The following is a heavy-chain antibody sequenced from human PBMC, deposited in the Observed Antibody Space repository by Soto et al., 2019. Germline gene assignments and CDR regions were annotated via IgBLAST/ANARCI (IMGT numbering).Heavy chain of an antibody. CDR3: ARLLREGLLRATTPLGY. D-gene: IGHD1-26*01. CDR1: GFTFRSYG. CDR2: ISYDGSNK. J-gene: IGHJ4*02. V-gene: IGHV3-30*03. Sequence: QVQLVESGGGVVQPGGSLRVTCAASGFTFRSYGMHWVRQAPGKGLEWVAAISYDGSNKYYADSVKGRFTVSRDNSENTLSLEMNSLTTEDTAIYYCARLLREGLLRATTPLGYWGQGTRVTVSP.